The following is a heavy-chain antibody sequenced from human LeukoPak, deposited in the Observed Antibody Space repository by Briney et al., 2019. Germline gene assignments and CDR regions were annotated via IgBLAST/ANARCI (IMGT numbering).Heavy chain of an antibody. V-gene: IGHV4-39*01. D-gene: IGHD4-11*01. CDR1: GGSISSSSYY. J-gene: IGHJ5*02. CDR3: ARANEVYSRYNWFDP. Sequence: SETLSLTCTVSGGSISSSSYYWGWIRQPPGKGLEWIGSIYYSGSTYYNPSLKSRVTISVDTSKNQFSLKLSSVTAADTAVYYCARANEVYSRYNWFDPWGQGTLVTVSS. CDR2: IYYSGST.